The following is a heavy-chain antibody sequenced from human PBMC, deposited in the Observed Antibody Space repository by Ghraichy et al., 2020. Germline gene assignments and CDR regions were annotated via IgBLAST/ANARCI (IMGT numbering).Heavy chain of an antibody. CDR3: ARSGSYGLEAFDI. V-gene: IGHV3-23*01. Sequence: GGSRRLSCAASGFTFSSYAMSWVRQAPGKGLEWVSAISGSGGSTYYADSVKGRFTISRDNSKNTLYLQMNSLRAEDTAVYYCARSGSYGLEAFDIWGQGTMVTVSS. CDR2: ISGSGGST. J-gene: IGHJ3*02. D-gene: IGHD1-26*01. CDR1: GFTFSSYA.